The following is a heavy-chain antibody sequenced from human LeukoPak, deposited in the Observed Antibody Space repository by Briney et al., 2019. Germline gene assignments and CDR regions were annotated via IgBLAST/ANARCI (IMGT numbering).Heavy chain of an antibody. D-gene: IGHD1-26*01. V-gene: IGHV5-51*01. CDR3: ARMTGNYYGSYYFDY. CDR2: IHLNDSDT. J-gene: IGHJ4*02. CDR1: GYSFTSYW. Sequence: PGESLKISCKDSGYSFTSYWIGWVRQMPGKGLEWMGIIHLNDSDTRYSPSFQGQVTISADKSISTAYLQWSSLKASDTAMYYCARMTGNYYGSYYFDYWGQGTLVTVSS.